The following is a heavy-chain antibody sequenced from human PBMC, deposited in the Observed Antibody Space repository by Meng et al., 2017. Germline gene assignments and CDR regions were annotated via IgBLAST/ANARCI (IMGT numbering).Heavy chain of an antibody. V-gene: IGHV3-11*01. CDR2: ISSSGSTI. J-gene: IGHJ4*02. Sequence: VQVVGAGGGLVKPGGSRILSCAASGFTFSDYYMSWIRQAPGKGLEWVSYISSSGSTIYYADSVKGRFTISRDNAKNSLYLQMNSLRAEDTAVYYCARVLDRSGGADYWGQGTLVTVSS. D-gene: IGHD3-16*01. CDR3: ARVLDRSGGADY. CDR1: GFTFSDYY.